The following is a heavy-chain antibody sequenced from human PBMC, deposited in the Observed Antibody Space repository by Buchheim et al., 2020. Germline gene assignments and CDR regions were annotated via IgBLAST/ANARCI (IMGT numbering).Heavy chain of an antibody. CDR2: ISSSSSYI. J-gene: IGHJ6*02. V-gene: IGHV3-21*01. CDR1: GFTFSSYS. Sequence: EVQLVESGGGLVKPGGSLRLSCAASGFTFSSYSMNWVRQAPGKGLEWVSSISSSSSYIYYADSVKGRFTISRDNAKNSLYMQMNSLRAEDTAVYYCARDGAVAGLVAKYGMDVWGQGTT. D-gene: IGHD6-19*01. CDR3: ARDGAVAGLVAKYGMDV.